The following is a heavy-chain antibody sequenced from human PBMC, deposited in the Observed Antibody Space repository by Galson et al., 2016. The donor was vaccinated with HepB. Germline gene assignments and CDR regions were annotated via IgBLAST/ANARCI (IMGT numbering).Heavy chain of an antibody. CDR2: IYYSGRT. CDR1: GGSISSYY. D-gene: IGHD5-18*01. J-gene: IGHJ4*02. V-gene: IGHV4-59*01. CDR3: AGDTAVDTFDY. Sequence: ETLSLTCTVSGGSISSYYWSWIRQPPGKGLEWIGYIYYSGRTNYNPSLKSRVTISVDTSKNQFSLKLNSVTAADTAVYYCAGDTAVDTFDYWGQGTLVTVSS.